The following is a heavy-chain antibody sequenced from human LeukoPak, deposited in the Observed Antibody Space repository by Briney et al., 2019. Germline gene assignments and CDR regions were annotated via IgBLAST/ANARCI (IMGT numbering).Heavy chain of an antibody. D-gene: IGHD6-13*01. CDR3: ASSSSWTRAFDY. J-gene: IGHJ4*02. Sequence: SGTLSLTCAVSGGFISSSNWWSWVRPSPGKGLEWIGEIYHSGSTNFNPSLKSRVTISVDKSKKQFSLKLSSVTAADTAMYYCASSSSWTRAFDYWGQGTLVTVFS. V-gene: IGHV4-4*02. CDR1: GGFISSSNW. CDR2: IYHSGST.